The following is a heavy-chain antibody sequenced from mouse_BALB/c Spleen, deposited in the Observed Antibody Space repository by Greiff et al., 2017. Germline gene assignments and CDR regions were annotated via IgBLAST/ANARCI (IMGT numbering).Heavy chain of an antibody. J-gene: IGHJ4*01. CDR3: ARENGRYAMDY. V-gene: IGHV5-9-3*01. CDR1: GFTFSSYA. Sequence: EVQLQESGGGLVKPGGSLKLSCAASGFTFSSYAMSWVRQTPEKRLEWVATISSGGSYTYYPDSVKGRFTISRDNAKNTLYLQMSSLRSEDTAMYYCARENGRYAMDYWGQGTSVTVSS. CDR2: ISSGGSYT.